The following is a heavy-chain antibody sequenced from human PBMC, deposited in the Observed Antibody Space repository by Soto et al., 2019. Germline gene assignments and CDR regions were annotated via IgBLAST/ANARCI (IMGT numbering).Heavy chain of an antibody. CDR1: GFTFSSYA. Sequence: EVQLLESGGGLVQPGGSLRLSCAASGFTFSSYAMSWVRQAPGKGLEWVSAISGSGGSTYYADSVKGRFTISRDNSKNTLYLQMNSLRAEDTAVYYCVPRATRIVVVIEADYWGQGALVTVSS. CDR3: VPRATRIVVVIEADY. V-gene: IGHV3-23*01. J-gene: IGHJ4*02. D-gene: IGHD3-22*01. CDR2: ISGSGGST.